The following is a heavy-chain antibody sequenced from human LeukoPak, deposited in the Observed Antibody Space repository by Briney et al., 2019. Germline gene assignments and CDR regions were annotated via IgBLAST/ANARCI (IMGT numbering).Heavy chain of an antibody. D-gene: IGHD2-21*01. CDR3: VRDRRFPDDVFDI. J-gene: IGHJ3*02. V-gene: IGHV3-23*01. CDR2: VSRRGQNT. CDR1: GFPFGDFA. Sequence: GESLRLSCAASGFPFGDFAMTWVRQVPGGGLQWVSTVSRRGQNTYYADSVKGRFTISRDNSKNTLYLQMNSLRAEDTALYYCVRDRRFPDDVFDIWGQGTMVTVSS.